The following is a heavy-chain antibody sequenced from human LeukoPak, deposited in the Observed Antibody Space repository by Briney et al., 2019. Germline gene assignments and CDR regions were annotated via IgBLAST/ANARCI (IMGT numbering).Heavy chain of an antibody. V-gene: IGHV2-70*04. CDR1: GFSLSTSGMR. Sequence: SGPTLANPTQTLTLTCSFSGFSLSTSGMRVSWIRQPPGKALEWLARIDWDDDKIYSTSLRTRLTLSKDTSKNQVVLTVSNMDPVDTATYYCARTTPTGYLDYWGQGTLVTVSS. D-gene: IGHD2-8*02. J-gene: IGHJ4*02. CDR2: IDWDDDK. CDR3: ARTTPTGYLDY.